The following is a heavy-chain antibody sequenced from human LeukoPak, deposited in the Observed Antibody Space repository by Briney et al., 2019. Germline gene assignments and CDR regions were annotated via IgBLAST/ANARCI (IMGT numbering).Heavy chain of an antibody. CDR2: IYPGDSDT. CDR1: GYSFTSYW. CDR3: ARRGYDSSGYRDAFDI. V-gene: IGHV5-51*01. J-gene: IGHJ3*02. Sequence: GESLKISCKGSGYSFTSYWIGWVRQMPGKGLEWMGIIYPGDSDTTYSPSFQGQVTISADKSISTAYLQWSSLKASDTAMYYCARRGYDSSGYRDAFDIWGQGTMVTVSS. D-gene: IGHD3-22*01.